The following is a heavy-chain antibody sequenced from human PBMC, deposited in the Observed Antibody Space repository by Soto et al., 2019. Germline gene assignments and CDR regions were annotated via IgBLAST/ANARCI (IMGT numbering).Heavy chain of an antibody. D-gene: IGHD2-2*01. Sequence: ASVKVSCKASGYTFTGYYMHWVRQAPGQGLEWMGWINPNSGGTNYAQKFQGWVTMTRDTSISTAYMELSRLRSDDTAVYYCARVIGGSSTSGYIWDYFDYWGQGTLVTVSS. CDR1: GYTFTGYY. J-gene: IGHJ4*02. CDR2: INPNSGGT. V-gene: IGHV1-2*04. CDR3: ARVIGGSSTSGYIWDYFDY.